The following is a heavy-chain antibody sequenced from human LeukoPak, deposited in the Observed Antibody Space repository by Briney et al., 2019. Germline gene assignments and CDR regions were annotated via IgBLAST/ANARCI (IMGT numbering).Heavy chain of an antibody. Sequence: GGSLRLSCAASGFTFSSYAMSWVRQAPGKGLECISGFSGSGGSTYYADSVKGRFTISRDNVKNLLYLQMNSLRAEDTAVYYCARVQRGIAVALDYWGQGTLATVSS. V-gene: IGHV3-23*01. J-gene: IGHJ4*02. CDR1: GFTFSSYA. D-gene: IGHD6-19*01. CDR2: FSGSGGST. CDR3: ARVQRGIAVALDY.